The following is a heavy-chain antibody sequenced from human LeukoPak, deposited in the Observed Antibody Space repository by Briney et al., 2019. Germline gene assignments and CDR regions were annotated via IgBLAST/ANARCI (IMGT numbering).Heavy chain of an antibody. CDR3: ARDGRREAPGWFDP. V-gene: IGHV4-4*07. CDR2: IYTSGST. CDR1: GGSISSYY. J-gene: IGHJ5*02. Sequence: SETLSLTCTVSGGSISSYYWSWIRQPAGKGLEWIGRIYTSGSTNYNPSLKSRVTMSVDTSKNQSSLKLSSVTAADTAVYYCARDGRREAPGWFDPWGQGTLVTVSS. D-gene: IGHD1-26*01.